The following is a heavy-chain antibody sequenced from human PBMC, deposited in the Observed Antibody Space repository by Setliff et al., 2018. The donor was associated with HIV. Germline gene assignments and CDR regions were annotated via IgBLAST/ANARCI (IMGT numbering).Heavy chain of an antibody. D-gene: IGHD6-19*01. V-gene: IGHV3-21*04. CDR1: GFTFSNYN. CDR2: ISYDSRFI. CDR3: ATDTSRSGWYYFDY. J-gene: IGHJ4*02. Sequence: PGGSLRLSCAASGFTFSNYNMNWVRQAPGKGLEWVSSISYDSRFIYHADSMKGRFTISRDNAKNSLYLQMNSLRAEDTAVYYCATDTSRSGWYYFDYWGQGTLVTVSS.